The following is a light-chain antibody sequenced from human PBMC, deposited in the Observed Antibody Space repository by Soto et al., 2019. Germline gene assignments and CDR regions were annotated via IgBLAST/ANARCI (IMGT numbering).Light chain of an antibody. CDR2: DAS. CDR3: QQRYNWPRVT. CDR1: QSVSSY. V-gene: IGKV3-11*01. J-gene: IGKJ4*01. Sequence: EVTLTQSPATLSLSPGERATLSCRASQSVSSYLAWYQRKPGQAPRLLIYDASNRATGIPARFSGSGSGTDFTLTISSLELEDFAVYYCQQRYNWPRVTFGGGTKVEIK.